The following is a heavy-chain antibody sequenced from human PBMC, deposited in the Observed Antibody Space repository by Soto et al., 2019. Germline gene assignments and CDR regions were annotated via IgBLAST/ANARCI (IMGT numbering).Heavy chain of an antibody. CDR1: GDSVSSNSAA. Sequence: QVQLQQSGPGLVKPSQTLSLTCAISGDSVSSNSAAWNWIRQSPSRGLEWLGRTYYRSKWYNDYAVSVKSRITINPDTSKNQFSLQLNSVTPEDTAVYYCARDRPYYYDSSGYESIFDYWGQGTLVTVSS. J-gene: IGHJ4*02. CDR3: ARDRPYYYDSSGYESIFDY. V-gene: IGHV6-1*01. D-gene: IGHD3-22*01. CDR2: TYYRSKWYN.